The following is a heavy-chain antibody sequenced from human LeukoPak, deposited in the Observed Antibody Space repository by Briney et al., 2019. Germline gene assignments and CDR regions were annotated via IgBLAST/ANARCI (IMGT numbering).Heavy chain of an antibody. D-gene: IGHD6-19*01. CDR1: GSSISSGGYS. Sequence: SQTLSLTCAVSGSSISSGGYSWSWIRQPPGKGLEWIGYIYHSGSTYYNPSLKSRVTISVDRSKNQFSLKLSSVTAADTAVYYCAGGYSSGWCHYWGQGTLVTVSS. V-gene: IGHV4-30-2*01. CDR2: IYHSGST. CDR3: AGGYSSGWCHY. J-gene: IGHJ4*02.